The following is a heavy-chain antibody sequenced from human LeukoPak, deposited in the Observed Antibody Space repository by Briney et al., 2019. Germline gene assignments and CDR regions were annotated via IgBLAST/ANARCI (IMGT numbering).Heavy chain of an antibody. CDR3: ASPYDYGDHYLDALHI. CDR1: GDTFSSFA. CDR2: IIPLFGTA. Sequence: SVKVSGKASGDTFSSFAVSWVRQAPGQGLEWMGRIIPLFGTADYAQRYQGRVTISADNSLNTAYLELSSLTSEDTAVYYCASPYDYGDHYLDALHIWGQGTIVTVSS. V-gene: IGHV1-69*06. D-gene: IGHD4-17*01. J-gene: IGHJ3*02.